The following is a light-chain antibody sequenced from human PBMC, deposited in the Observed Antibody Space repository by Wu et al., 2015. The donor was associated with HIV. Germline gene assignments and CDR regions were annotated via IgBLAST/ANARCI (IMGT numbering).Light chain of an antibody. CDR1: QNVGHFGSD. J-gene: IGKJ4*01. Sequence: ENVLTQFPGTLSVSPGEKVTLFCNATQNVGHFGSDWLAWYQHRPGQSPRLLIYNASKRATGIPPRFSGSGSGTDFTLTITSLESEDFALYYCQHRHNWPLTFGGGTKVEIK. CDR2: NAS. CDR3: QHRHNWPLT. V-gene: IGKV3-11*01.